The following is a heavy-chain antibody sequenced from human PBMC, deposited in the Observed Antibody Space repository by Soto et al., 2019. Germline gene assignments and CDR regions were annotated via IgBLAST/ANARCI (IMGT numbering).Heavy chain of an antibody. D-gene: IGHD2-2*01. V-gene: IGHV3-53*01. CDR1: GFSVSGYY. CDR3: ARERGRGCSSTSCYGFYYYYYYMDV. CDR2: IYSGGTT. Sequence: GGSLRLSCAASGFSVSGYYMTWVRQAPGKGLEWVSIIYSGGTTYYADSVKGRFTISRDNSKNTFYLQMNSLRAADTAVYYCARERGRGCSSTSCYGFYYYYYYMDVWGKGTTVTVSS. J-gene: IGHJ6*03.